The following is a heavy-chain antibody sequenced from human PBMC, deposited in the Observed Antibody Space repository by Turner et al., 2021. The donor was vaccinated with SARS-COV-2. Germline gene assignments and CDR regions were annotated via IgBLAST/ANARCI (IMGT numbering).Heavy chain of an antibody. CDR1: GGSISSSSYY. V-gene: IGHV4-39*01. CDR2: IYYSESA. CDR3: ARVVDTLGYYYGMDV. Sequence: QLQLQESGPGLVKPSETLSLTCTVSGGSISSSSYYWGWIRQPPGTGLGWIGSIYYSESANYNQYLNSRVTISVDTYKNQFSLKLSSVTAADTDVYYCARVVDTLGYYYGMDVWGQGTTVTVSS. J-gene: IGHJ6*02. D-gene: IGHD5-18*01.